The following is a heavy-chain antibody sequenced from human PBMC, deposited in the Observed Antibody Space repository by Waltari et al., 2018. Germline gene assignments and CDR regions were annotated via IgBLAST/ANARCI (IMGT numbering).Heavy chain of an antibody. CDR2: IYTSGST. J-gene: IGHJ6*02. Sequence: QVQLQESGPGLVKPSQTLSLTCTVSGGSISSGSYSWSWIRPPAREGLEWIGRIYTSGSTNYNPSLKSRVTISVDTSKNQFSLKLSSVTAADTAVYYCARSEGGYYGFYYYYGMDVWGQGTTVTVSS. V-gene: IGHV4-61*02. CDR3: ARSEGGYYGFYYYYGMDV. CDR1: GGSISSGSYS. D-gene: IGHD1-26*01.